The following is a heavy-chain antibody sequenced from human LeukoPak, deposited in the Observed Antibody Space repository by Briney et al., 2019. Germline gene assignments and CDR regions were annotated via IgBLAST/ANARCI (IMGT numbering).Heavy chain of an antibody. Sequence: SETLSLTCTVSGGSISSYYWSWIRQPAGKGLEWIGRIYTSGSTNYNPSLKSRVTMSVDTSKNQFSPKLSSVTAADTAVYYCARARGYCSSTSCSWDLDYWGQGTLVTVSS. J-gene: IGHJ4*02. CDR1: GGSISSYY. CDR3: ARARGYCSSTSCSWDLDY. V-gene: IGHV4-4*07. D-gene: IGHD2-2*01. CDR2: IYTSGST.